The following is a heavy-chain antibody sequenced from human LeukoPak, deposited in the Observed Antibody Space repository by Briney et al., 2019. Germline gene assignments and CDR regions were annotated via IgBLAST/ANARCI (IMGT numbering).Heavy chain of an antibody. D-gene: IGHD3-10*01. CDR1: GFTFNNAW. V-gene: IGHV3-15*01. Sequence: PGGSLRLSCAASGFTFNNAWMSWVRQAPGKGLEWVGRIKSKTDGGTRDYAAPVKGRFTISRDDSKNTLYLHMNSLTTEDTAVYYCTTALWFGEYYFDYWGQGTLVTVSS. CDR2: IKSKTDGGTR. J-gene: IGHJ4*02. CDR3: TTALWFGEYYFDY.